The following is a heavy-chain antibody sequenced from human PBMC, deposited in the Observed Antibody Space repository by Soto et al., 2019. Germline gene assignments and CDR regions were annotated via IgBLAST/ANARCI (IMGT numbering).Heavy chain of an antibody. D-gene: IGHD6-13*01. J-gene: IGHJ6*02. CDR3: ARDGLTVYSSRWGMEV. Sequence: QVQLVESGGGVVQPGRSLRLSCAASGFTFSSYAMHWVRQAPGKGLEWVAVISYDGSNTSYADSVKGRFTISRDNSKNTLYLQMNSLRAEDTDVYYCARDGLTVYSSRWGMEVWGQGTTVTVSS. CDR1: GFTFSSYA. CDR2: ISYDGSNT. V-gene: IGHV3-30-3*01.